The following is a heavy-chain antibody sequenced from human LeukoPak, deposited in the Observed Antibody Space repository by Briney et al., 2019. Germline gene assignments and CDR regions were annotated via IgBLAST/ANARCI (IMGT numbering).Heavy chain of an antibody. D-gene: IGHD2-2*01. CDR3: ARVYQSAEYYFDY. V-gene: IGHV4-59*01. CDR2: IYYTGST. Sequence: SETLSLTCTVAGGSIDSYYWSWIRQPPGKGLEWSGYIYYTGSTEYHPSLKSRVTVSLDTSKNQFSLKLTSVTAADTAVYYCARVYQSAEYYFDYWGQGNLVSVSS. CDR1: GGSIDSYY. J-gene: IGHJ4*02.